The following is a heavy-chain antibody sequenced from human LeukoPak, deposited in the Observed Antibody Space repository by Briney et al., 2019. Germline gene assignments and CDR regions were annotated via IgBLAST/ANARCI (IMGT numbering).Heavy chain of an antibody. CDR1: GYSFTSHY. V-gene: IGHV7-4-1*02. CDR3: ARVIAAADRRAFDI. J-gene: IGHJ3*02. Sequence: ASVKVSCKASGYSFTSHYMNWVRQAPGQGLEWMGWINTNTGNPTYAQGFTGRFVFSLDTSVSTTYLQISSLKAEDTAVYYCARVIAAADRRAFDIWGQGTMVTVSS. D-gene: IGHD6-13*01. CDR2: INTNTGNP.